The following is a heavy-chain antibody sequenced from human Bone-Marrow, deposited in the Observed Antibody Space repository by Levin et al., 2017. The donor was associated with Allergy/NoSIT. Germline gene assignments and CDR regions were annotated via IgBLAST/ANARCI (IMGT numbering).Heavy chain of an antibody. CDR3: ASYPLRLRYFDWLYGGDY. D-gene: IGHD3-9*01. Sequence: SQTLSLTCTVSGGSISSSSYYWGWIRQPPGKGLEWIGSIYYSGSTYYNPSLKSRVTISVDTSKNQFSLKLSSVTAADTAVYYCASYPLRLRYFDWLYGGDYWGQGTLVTVSS. CDR2: IYYSGST. V-gene: IGHV4-39*01. CDR1: GGSISSSSYY. J-gene: IGHJ4*02.